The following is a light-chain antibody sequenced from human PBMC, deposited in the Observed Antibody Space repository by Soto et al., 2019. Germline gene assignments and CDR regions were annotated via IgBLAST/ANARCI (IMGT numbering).Light chain of an antibody. CDR1: QSVRNN. V-gene: IGKV3-15*01. CDR2: YAS. Sequence: EIMMTQSPATLSVSPGERATLSCRASQSVRNNLAWYQQKPGQAPRLLIYYASTRATGIPARCSGSGFGTEFTLTISSLQSEDFALYYCQQYNNWPPITFGQGTRLEIK. J-gene: IGKJ5*01. CDR3: QQYNNWPPIT.